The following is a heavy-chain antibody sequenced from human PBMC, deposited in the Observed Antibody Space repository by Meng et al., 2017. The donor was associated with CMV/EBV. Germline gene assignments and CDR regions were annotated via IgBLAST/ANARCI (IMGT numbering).Heavy chain of an antibody. CDR1: GGSFSGYY. Sequence: LSLTCAVYGGSFSGYYWSWIRQPPGKGPEWIGEINHSGSTNYTPSLKSRVTISVDTSKNQLSLKLSSVTAADTAVYYCARVVAARLDYWGQGTLVTVSS. CDR3: ARVVAARLDY. CDR2: INHSGST. V-gene: IGHV4-34*01. D-gene: IGHD6-6*01. J-gene: IGHJ4*02.